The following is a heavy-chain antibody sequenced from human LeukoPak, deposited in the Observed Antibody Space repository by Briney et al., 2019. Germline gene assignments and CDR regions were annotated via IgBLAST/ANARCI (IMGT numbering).Heavy chain of an antibody. Sequence: SETLSLTCAVSGVSFNDYYWSWVRQTPGKGLEWIGEINHSGYTNDSPSLKSRVTLSIDTSRKQFSLNLRSVTVADTGIYYCTRMTTGHDYWGQGTLVTVPS. CDR3: TRMTTGHDY. V-gene: IGHV4-34*01. CDR1: GVSFNDYY. J-gene: IGHJ4*02. D-gene: IGHD4-17*01. CDR2: INHSGYT.